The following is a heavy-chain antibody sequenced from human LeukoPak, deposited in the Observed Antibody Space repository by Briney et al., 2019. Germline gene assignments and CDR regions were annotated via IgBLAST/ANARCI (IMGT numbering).Heavy chain of an antibody. D-gene: IGHD2-8*01. J-gene: IGHJ4*02. V-gene: IGHV3-48*01. Sequence: GGSLSLSCAASGFTFSGYIMNGVRRAPEKGLEWVAFIGTSGNIIYYADSVKGRFTVSRDNAKNSLYLQMNSLRAEDTAVYYCARDQWLDYWGQGTLVTVS. CDR1: GFTFSGYI. CDR2: IGTSGNII. CDR3: ARDQWLDY.